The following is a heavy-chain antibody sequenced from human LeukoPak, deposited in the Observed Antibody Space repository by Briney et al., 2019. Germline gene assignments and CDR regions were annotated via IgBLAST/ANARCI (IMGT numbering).Heavy chain of an antibody. CDR2: ISNSGGST. V-gene: IGHV3-23*01. CDR1: GFTFSSYA. J-gene: IGHJ4*02. Sequence: GGSLRLSCAASGFTFSSYAMSWVRQAPGKGLEWVSVISNSGGSTFYADSVKGRFTISRDNAKNTLYLQMNSLRAEDTAVYYCARAAVGAQADYWGQGTLVTVSS. CDR3: ARAAVGAQADY. D-gene: IGHD6-6*01.